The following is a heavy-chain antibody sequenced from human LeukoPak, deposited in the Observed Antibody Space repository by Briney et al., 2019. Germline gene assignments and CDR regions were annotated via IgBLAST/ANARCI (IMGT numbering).Heavy chain of an antibody. CDR3: ARGTAVTAGIDY. V-gene: IGHV3-74*03. CDR2: INSDGSAT. J-gene: IGHJ4*02. Sequence: GGSLRLSCAVSGFNFSTYWIHWVRHAPGKGPVWVSLINSDGSATTYGDSAKGRFTVSRDNDKNTVFLEMNSLKVEDTAVYYCARGTAVTAGIDYWGQGTLVTVSS. D-gene: IGHD6-13*01. CDR1: GFNFSTYW.